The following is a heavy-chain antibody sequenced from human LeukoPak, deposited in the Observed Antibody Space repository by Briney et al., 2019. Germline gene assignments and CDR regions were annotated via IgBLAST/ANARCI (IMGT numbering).Heavy chain of an antibody. V-gene: IGHV3-30*18. D-gene: IGHD1-26*01. CDR2: ISYDESNK. Sequence: GGSLRLSCAASGFTFSNYGMHWVRQAPGKGLDWVAVISYDESNKYYADSVKGRFTISRDNSKNTLYLQMNSLRAEDTAVYYCAKDLYSGSRRIFDYWGRGTLVTVSS. CDR1: GFTFSNYG. J-gene: IGHJ4*02. CDR3: AKDLYSGSRRIFDY.